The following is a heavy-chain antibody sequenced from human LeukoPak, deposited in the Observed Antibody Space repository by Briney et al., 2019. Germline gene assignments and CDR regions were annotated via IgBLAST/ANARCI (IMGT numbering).Heavy chain of an antibody. CDR1: GGSISSYY. CDR3: ARLREEYLVDY. D-gene: IGHD1-26*01. Sequence: SETLSLTCTVSGGSISSYYWSWIRQPPGKGLEWIGYIYYSGNTNYNPSLKSRVTISVDTSKNQFSLKLSSVTAADTAVYYCARLREEYLVDYWGQGTLVTVSS. CDR2: IYYSGNT. V-gene: IGHV4-59*08. J-gene: IGHJ4*02.